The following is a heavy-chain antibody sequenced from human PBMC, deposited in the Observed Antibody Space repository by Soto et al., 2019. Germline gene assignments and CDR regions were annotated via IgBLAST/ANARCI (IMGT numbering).Heavy chain of an antibody. D-gene: IGHD2-8*02. J-gene: IGHJ3*02. CDR1: GFPCSSYD. CDR3: AKATATGGGAFDI. Sequence: PGGSLRLSCAASGFPCSSYDMSWVRQAPGKGLEWVSTILVAGSTHYPDSVEGRFTISRDNSKNTVFLQMNSLTAGDAAVYYCAKATATGGGAFDICGQGTMVTVSS. V-gene: IGHV3-23*01. CDR2: ILVAGST.